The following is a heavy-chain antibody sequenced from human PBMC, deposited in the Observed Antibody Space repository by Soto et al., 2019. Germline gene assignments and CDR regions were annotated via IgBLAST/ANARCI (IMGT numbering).Heavy chain of an antibody. CDR1: GGSFSGYY. D-gene: IGHD3-3*01. CDR2: INHSGST. Sequence: PSETLSLTCAVYGGSFSGYYWSWIHQPPGKGLEWIGEINHSGSTNYNPSLKSRVTISVDTSKNQFSLKLSSVTAEDTAVYYCARGDYDFWSGYYTGRWFDPWGQGTLVTVSS. V-gene: IGHV4-34*01. CDR3: ARGDYDFWSGYYTGRWFDP. J-gene: IGHJ5*02.